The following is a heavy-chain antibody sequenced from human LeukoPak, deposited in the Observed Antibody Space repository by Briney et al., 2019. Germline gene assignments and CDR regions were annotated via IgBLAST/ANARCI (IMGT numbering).Heavy chain of an antibody. CDR1: GGSISRGDYY. CDR2: IYYSGST. D-gene: IGHD6-13*01. V-gene: IGHV4-30-4*01. CDR3: ARGAPTAAAVDY. J-gene: IGHJ4*02. Sequence: PSQTLSLTCTVSGGSISRGDYYWSWIRQPPGKGLEWIGYIYYSGSTYYNPSLKSRVTISVDTSKNQFSLKLSSVTAADTAVHYCARGAPTAAAVDYWGQGTLVTVSS.